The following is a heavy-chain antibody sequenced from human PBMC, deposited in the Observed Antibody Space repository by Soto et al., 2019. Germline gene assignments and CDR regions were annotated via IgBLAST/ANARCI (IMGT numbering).Heavy chain of an antibody. V-gene: IGHV1-69*01. Sequence: QVQLVQSGAEVKKPGSSVKVSCKASGGTFSSYAISWVRQAPGQGLEWMGGIIPIFGTANYAQKFQGRVTITADESTSTAYMELSGLRSEDTAVYYCASDSSGYYARPFRYWGQGTLVTVSS. J-gene: IGHJ4*02. CDR2: IIPIFGTA. CDR1: GGTFSSYA. CDR3: ASDSSGYYARPFRY. D-gene: IGHD3-22*01.